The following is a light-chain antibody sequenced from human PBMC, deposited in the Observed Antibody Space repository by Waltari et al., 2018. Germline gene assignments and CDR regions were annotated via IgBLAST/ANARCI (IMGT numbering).Light chain of an antibody. Sequence: DIQMTQASSSLSASVGDRVNITCRASRIVSIYLNWYQQKPGKAPNLLIYSTSALQTGVPSRFSGSGSWTDFTLTITNLQPEDFGIYYCQQTYDTPLTFGAGTKVQLK. J-gene: IGKJ4*01. CDR2: STS. CDR3: QQTYDTPLT. V-gene: IGKV1-39*01. CDR1: RIVSIY.